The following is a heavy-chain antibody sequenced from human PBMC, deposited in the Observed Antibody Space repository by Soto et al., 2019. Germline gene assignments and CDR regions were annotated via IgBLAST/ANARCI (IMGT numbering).Heavy chain of an antibody. Sequence: PGGSLRLSCAASGFTFSDYYMSWIRQAPGKGLEWVSYISSSGSTIYYADSVKGRFTISRDNAKNSLYLQMNSLRAEDTAVYYCARERRVTYYYYGMDVWGQGTTVTVSS. CDR3: ARERRVTYYYYGMDV. CDR1: GFTFSDYY. CDR2: ISSSGSTI. D-gene: IGHD4-4*01. J-gene: IGHJ6*02. V-gene: IGHV3-11*01.